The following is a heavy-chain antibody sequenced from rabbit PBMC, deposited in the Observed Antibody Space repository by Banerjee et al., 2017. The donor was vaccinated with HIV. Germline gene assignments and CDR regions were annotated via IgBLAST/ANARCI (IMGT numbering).Heavy chain of an antibody. Sequence: QEQLVESGGGLVQPEGSLTLPCTASGFTISSRYWICWVRQAPGKGLEWIGIISGGRRGTPNYANWAKGRFTISKTSSTTVTLQMTSLTAADTATYFCARDLDGVIGWNFGWWGQGTLVTVS. CDR1: GFTISSRYW. CDR2: ISGGRRGTP. CDR3: ARDLDGVIGWNFGW. D-gene: IGHD4-1*01. J-gene: IGHJ3*01. V-gene: IGHV1S45*01.